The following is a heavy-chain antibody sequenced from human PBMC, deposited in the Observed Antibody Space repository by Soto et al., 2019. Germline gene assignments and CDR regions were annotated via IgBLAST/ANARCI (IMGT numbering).Heavy chain of an antibody. CDR1: GYTFSSYD. D-gene: IGHD3-10*02. V-gene: IGHV1-69*12. J-gene: IGHJ4*02. CDR3: ARGGARSLTYVDS. CDR2: IIPIFGTA. Sequence: QVQLVQSGAEVKRPGSSVKVSCKASGYTFSSYDITWVRQAPGQGLEWMGGIIPIFGTANYAQKFQGRVTIPAGESPSPASMKLSRPSSDDTAVYYCARGGARSLTYVDSWGQGTLVTVSS.